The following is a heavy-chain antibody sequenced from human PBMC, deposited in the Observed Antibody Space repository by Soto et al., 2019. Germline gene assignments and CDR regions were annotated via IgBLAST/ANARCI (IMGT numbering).Heavy chain of an antibody. CDR1: GFTFSSYW. J-gene: IGHJ4*02. CDR3: ASPIAVAGPGYFDY. V-gene: IGHV3-7*03. D-gene: IGHD6-19*01. CDR2: IKQDGSEK. Sequence: EVQLVESGGVLVQPGGSLRLSCAASGFTFSSYWMSWVRQAPGKGLEWVANIKQDGSEKYYVDSVKGRFTISRDNAKNSLYLQMNSLRAEDTAVYYCASPIAVAGPGYFDYWGQGTLVTVSS.